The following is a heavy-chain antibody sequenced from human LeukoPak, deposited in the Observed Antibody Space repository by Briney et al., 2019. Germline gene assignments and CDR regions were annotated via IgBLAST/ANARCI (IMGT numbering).Heavy chain of an antibody. CDR3: ARVYYGSGSLHYYYYYMDV. J-gene: IGHJ6*03. D-gene: IGHD3-10*01. Sequence: GGSLRLSCAASGFTVRSNYMSWVRQAPGKGLEWAAVIYSGGSTYYAGSVKGRFTISRDNPKNTLYLQMNSLRVDDTAVYYCARVYYGSGSLHYYYYYMDVWGKGTTVTISS. CDR2: IYSGGST. V-gene: IGHV3-53*01. CDR1: GFTVRSNY.